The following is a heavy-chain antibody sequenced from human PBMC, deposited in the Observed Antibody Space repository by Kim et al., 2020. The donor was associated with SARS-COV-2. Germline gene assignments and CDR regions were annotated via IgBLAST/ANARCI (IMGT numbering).Heavy chain of an antibody. CDR3: AKGEGGYPEDY. CDR2: IWYDGSNK. V-gene: IGHV3-33*06. J-gene: IGHJ4*02. D-gene: IGHD5-12*01. Sequence: GGSLRLSCAASGFTFSSYGMHWVRQAPGKGLEWVAVIWYDGSNKYYADSVKGRFTISRDNSKNTLYLQMNSLRAEDTAVYYCAKGEGGYPEDYWGQGTLVTVSS. CDR1: GFTFSSYG.